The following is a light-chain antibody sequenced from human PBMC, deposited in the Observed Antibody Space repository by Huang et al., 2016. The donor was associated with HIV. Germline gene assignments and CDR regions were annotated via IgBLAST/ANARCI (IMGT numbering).Light chain of an antibody. J-gene: IGKJ5*01. CDR1: QSISRSY. CDR2: GAS. CDR3: QQYHSSPVT. V-gene: IGKV3-20*01. Sequence: IVLTQSPGTLSVSPGESATLSCRASQSISRSYLVWYQQKPGQAPRLLIYGASSRATGIPDRFSGSGSGRDFTLTISRLEPEDFAVYFCQQYHSSPVTFGQGTRLEIK.